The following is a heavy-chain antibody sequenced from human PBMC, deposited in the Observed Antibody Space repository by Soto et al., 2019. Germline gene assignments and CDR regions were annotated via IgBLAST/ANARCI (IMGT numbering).Heavy chain of an antibody. V-gene: IGHV1-2*04. D-gene: IGHD3-22*01. CDR3: ARATSPPFYYYDLGWFDP. Sequence: ASVKVSCKASGYTFTGYYMHWVRQAPGQGLEWMGWINPNSGGTNYAQKFQGWVTMTRDTSISTAYIELSRLRSEDTAVYYCARATSPPFYYYDLGWFDPWGQGTLVTVSS. CDR2: INPNSGGT. J-gene: IGHJ5*02. CDR1: GYTFTGYY.